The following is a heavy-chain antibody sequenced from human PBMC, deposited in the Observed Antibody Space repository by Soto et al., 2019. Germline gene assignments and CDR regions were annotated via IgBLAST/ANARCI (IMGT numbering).Heavy chain of an antibody. V-gene: IGHV3-30-3*01. Sequence: QVQLVESGGGVVQPGRSLRLSCAASGFTFSSYAMHWVRQAPGKGLEWVAVISYDGSNKYYADSVKGRFTISRDNSKNTLYLQMSSLRAEDTAVYYCARDQRGSSWYWGAPQGGYGMDVWGQGTTVTVSS. D-gene: IGHD6-13*01. CDR2: ISYDGSNK. CDR3: ARDQRGSSWYWGAPQGGYGMDV. CDR1: GFTFSSYA. J-gene: IGHJ6*02.